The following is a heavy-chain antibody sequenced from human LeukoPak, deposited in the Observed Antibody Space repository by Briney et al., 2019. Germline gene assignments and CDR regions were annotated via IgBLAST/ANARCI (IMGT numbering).Heavy chain of an antibody. CDR2: IYHSGST. CDR1: GGPISSGNYY. Sequence: PAETLSLTCTVSGGPISSGNYYWSWIRQPPGKGLEWIGYIYHSGSTYYNPSLKSRVTISVDRSKNQFSLKLSSVTAADTAVYYCAREAQLPTTASSYFDYWGQGTLVTVSS. J-gene: IGHJ4*02. D-gene: IGHD1-26*01. V-gene: IGHV4-30-2*01. CDR3: AREAQLPTTASSYFDY.